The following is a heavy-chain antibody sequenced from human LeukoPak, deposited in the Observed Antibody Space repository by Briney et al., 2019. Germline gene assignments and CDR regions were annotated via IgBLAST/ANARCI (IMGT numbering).Heavy chain of an antibody. V-gene: IGHV3-23*01. CDR1: GFTFSTYA. Sequence: GGSLRLSCAASGFTFSTYAMSWVRQAPGKGLEWVSAISRSGVPTSYADSVKGRFTISRDNSKSTLYLQMNSLRAEDTAVYYCAREVAARRLGSWVDPWGQGTLVTVSS. J-gene: IGHJ5*02. CDR3: AREVAARRLGSWVDP. CDR2: ISRSGVPT. D-gene: IGHD6-6*01.